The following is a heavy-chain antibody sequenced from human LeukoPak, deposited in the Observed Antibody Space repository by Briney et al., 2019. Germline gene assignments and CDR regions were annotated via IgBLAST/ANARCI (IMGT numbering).Heavy chain of an antibody. D-gene: IGHD6-13*01. CDR3: ARQDSGYGRRFIAAAGKIDY. CDR1: GYTFTSYD. J-gene: IGHJ4*02. V-gene: IGHV1-18*01. CDR2: ISAYSGNT. Sequence: ASVKVSCKASGYTFTSYDITWVRQAPGQGLEWMGWISAYSGNTNYAQKLQGRLTMTTDTSTSTAYMELRSLRSDDTAVYYCARQDSGYGRRFIAAAGKIDYWGQGTLVTVSS.